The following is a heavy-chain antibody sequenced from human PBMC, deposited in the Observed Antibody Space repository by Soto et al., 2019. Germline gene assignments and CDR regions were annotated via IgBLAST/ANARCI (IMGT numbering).Heavy chain of an antibody. D-gene: IGHD1-1*01. CDR1: GFTFSSYG. Sequence: QVQLVESGGGVVQPGRSLRLSCAASGFTFSSYGMHWVRQAPGKGLEWVAVIWYDGSNKYYADSVKGRFTISRDNSKNRHDRKKNSLRVKETEVGYCGRDQENAGNWNDLVVGWGDYYGMDVWGQGTTVTVSS. CDR2: IWYDGSNK. J-gene: IGHJ6*01. V-gene: IGHV3-33*01. CDR3: GRDQENAGNWNDLVVGWGDYYGMDV.